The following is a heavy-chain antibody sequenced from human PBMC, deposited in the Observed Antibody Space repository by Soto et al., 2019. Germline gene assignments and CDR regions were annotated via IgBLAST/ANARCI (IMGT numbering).Heavy chain of an antibody. Sequence: ASVKVSCKTSGYTFTSYGITWVRQAPGQGLEWMGWITTDKGKTTYAQKFQGRVTMTTDISTSTAYMELRSLRSDDTAMYYCATRSTAFDYWGQGTLVTVSS. CDR2: ITTDKGKT. CDR3: ATRSTAFDY. V-gene: IGHV1-18*01. J-gene: IGHJ4*02. CDR1: GYTFTSYG.